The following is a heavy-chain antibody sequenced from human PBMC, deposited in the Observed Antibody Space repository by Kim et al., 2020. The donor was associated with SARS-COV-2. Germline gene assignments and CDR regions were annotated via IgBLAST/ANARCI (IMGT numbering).Heavy chain of an antibody. Sequence: SQTLSLTCAISGDSVSSNSAAWNWIRQSPSRGLEWLGRIYYRSKWYNHYAASVDGRITITPDTSKNQFSLHLNSVTPDDTAVYYCAKGATTLTPYLDHCGQGTLVTVSS. V-gene: IGHV6-1*01. J-gene: IGHJ4*02. D-gene: IGHD5-12*01. CDR2: IYYRSKWYN. CDR3: AKGATTLTPYLDH. CDR1: GDSVSSNSAA.